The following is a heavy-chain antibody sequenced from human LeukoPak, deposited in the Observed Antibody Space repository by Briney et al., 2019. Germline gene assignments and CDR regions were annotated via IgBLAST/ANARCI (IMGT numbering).Heavy chain of an antibody. CDR1: GGSISSYY. D-gene: IGHD6-6*01. CDR2: IYTSGST. J-gene: IGHJ3*02. V-gene: IGHV4-4*07. Sequence: SETLSLTCTVSGGSISSYYWSWIRQPAGKGLEWIGRIYTSGSTNYNPSLKSRVTMSVDTSKNQFSLKLSSVTAADTAVYYCARVTYSTSSMSLDAFDIWGQGTMVTVSS. CDR3: ARVTYSTSSMSLDAFDI.